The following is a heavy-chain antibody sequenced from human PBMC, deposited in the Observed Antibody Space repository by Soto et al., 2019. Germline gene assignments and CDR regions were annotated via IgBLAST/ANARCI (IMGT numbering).Heavy chain of an antibody. D-gene: IGHD1-7*01. J-gene: IGHJ4*02. CDR2: INAGNGNT. Sequence: GASVKVSCKASGYTFTSYAMHWVRQAPGQRLEWMGWINAGNGNTKYSQKFQGRVTITRDTSASTAYMELSSLRSEDTAVYYCASGEYNWNYPATNALDYWGQGTLVTVSS. V-gene: IGHV1-3*01. CDR3: ASGEYNWNYPATNALDY. CDR1: GYTFTSYA.